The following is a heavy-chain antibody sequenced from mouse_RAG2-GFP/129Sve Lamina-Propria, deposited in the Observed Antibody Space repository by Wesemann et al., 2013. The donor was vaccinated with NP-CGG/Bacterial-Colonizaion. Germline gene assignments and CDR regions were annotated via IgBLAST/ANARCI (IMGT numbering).Heavy chain of an antibody. J-gene: IGHJ2*01. CDR2: IRLKSDNYAT. D-gene: IGHD1-1*01. CDR1: GFTFSNYW. CDR3: TGLIRGYGSSFDY. V-gene: IGHV6-3*01. Sequence: EVKLEESGGGLVQPGGSMKLSCVASGFTFSNYWMNWVRQSPEKGLEWVAQIRLKSDNYATHYAESVKGRFTISRDDSKSSVYLQMNNLRAEDTGIYYCTGLIRGYGSSFDYWGQGTTLTVSS.